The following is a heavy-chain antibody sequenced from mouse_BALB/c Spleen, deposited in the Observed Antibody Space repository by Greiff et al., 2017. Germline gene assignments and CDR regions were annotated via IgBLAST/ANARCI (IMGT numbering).Heavy chain of an antibody. V-gene: IGHV5-6*01. J-gene: IGHJ2*01. D-gene: IGHD2-3*01. CDR1: GFTFSSYG. CDR3: ARRVTAGYFDY. CDR2: ISSGGSYT. Sequence: EVQVVESGGDLVKPGGSLKLSCAASGFTFSSYGMSWVRQTPDKRLEWVATISSGGSYTYYPDSVKGRFTISRDNAKNTLYLQMSSLKSEDTAMYYCARRVTAGYFDYWGQGTTLTVSS.